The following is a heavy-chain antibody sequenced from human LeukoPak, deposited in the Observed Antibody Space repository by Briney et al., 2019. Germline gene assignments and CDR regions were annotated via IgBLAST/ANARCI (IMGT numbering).Heavy chain of an antibody. Sequence: SQTLSLTCTVSGDSISSSSHYWAWIRLPPGKALEWIGHVFYSGSTEYNPSLRSRVTISVDTSKNQFSLKLSSVTAADTAVYYCAETTVTTQGYFDLWGRGTLVTVSS. V-gene: IGHV4-39*07. CDR2: VFYSGST. CDR1: GDSISSSSHY. D-gene: IGHD4-17*01. J-gene: IGHJ2*01. CDR3: AETTVTTQGYFDL.